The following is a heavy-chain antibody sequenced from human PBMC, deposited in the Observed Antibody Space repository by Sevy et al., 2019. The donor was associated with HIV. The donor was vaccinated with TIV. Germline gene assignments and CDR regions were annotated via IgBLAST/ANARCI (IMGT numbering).Heavy chain of an antibody. V-gene: IGHV3-30*02. CDR3: VKEGGGEGGDH. D-gene: IGHD2-21*01. Sequence: GGSLRLSCAASGFSYSSYGMHWVRQAPGKGLEWVAYIQYDGSNKDYADSVKGRFTISRDNSKNTLDLQMNRLRVEGTAVYYCVKEGGGEGGDHWGQGTLVTVSS. J-gene: IGHJ4*02. CDR1: GFSYSSYG. CDR2: IQYDGSNK.